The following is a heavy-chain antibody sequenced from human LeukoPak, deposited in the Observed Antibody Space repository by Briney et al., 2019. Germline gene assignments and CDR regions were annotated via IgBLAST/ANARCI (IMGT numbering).Heavy chain of an antibody. CDR1: GGTFSSYA. J-gene: IGHJ4*02. CDR3: ASTVAGPYYFDY. Sequence: GASVKVSCKASGGTFSSYAISWVRQAPGQGLEWMGRIIPILGIANYAQKSQGRVTITADKSTSTAYMELSSLRSEDTAVYYCASTVAGPYYFDYWGQGTLVTVSS. D-gene: IGHD6-19*01. V-gene: IGHV1-69*04. CDR2: IIPILGIA.